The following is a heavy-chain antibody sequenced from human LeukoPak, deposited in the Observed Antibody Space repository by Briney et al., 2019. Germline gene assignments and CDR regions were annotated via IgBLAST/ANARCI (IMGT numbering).Heavy chain of an antibody. CDR2: ISRDGGDT. V-gene: IGHV3-23*01. D-gene: IGHD6-13*01. Sequence: GGTLRLSCAASGFTFNNYGMSWVRQAPGRGLEWVSAISRDGGDTFYADSVKGRFTISRDNSRNTLYLQMSSLGAEDTAVYFCGRQQCPDYWGQGTLVTVSS. CDR3: GRQQCPDY. J-gene: IGHJ4*02. CDR1: GFTFNNYG.